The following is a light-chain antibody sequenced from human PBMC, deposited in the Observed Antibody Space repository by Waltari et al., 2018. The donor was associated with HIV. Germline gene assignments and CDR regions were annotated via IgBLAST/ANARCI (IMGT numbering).Light chain of an antibody. J-gene: IGLJ2*01. CDR2: QDT. CDR1: KLGDKY. V-gene: IGLV3-1*01. Sequence: SYELTQPPSVSVSPGQTVSITCSGDKLGDKYVSWYQQRPGQSPVLLIYQDTKRPSGIPERFSGSNSGNTATLTISGAQAMDESDYYCQASDTWTVFGGGTKLTVL. CDR3: QASDTWTV.